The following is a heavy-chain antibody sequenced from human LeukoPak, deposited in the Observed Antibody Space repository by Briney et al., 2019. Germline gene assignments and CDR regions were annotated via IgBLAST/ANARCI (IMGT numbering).Heavy chain of an antibody. V-gene: IGHV3-30-3*02. CDR1: GFTFSSYA. J-gene: IGHJ6*03. D-gene: IGHD5-12*01. CDR2: ISYDGSNK. CDR3: AKSGAYYYYYYMDV. Sequence: GGSLRLSCAASGFTFSSYAMHWVRQAPGKGLEWVAVISYDGSNKYYADSVKGRFTISRDNSKNTLYLQMNSLRAEDTAVYYCAKSGAYYYYYYMDVWGKGTTVTVSS.